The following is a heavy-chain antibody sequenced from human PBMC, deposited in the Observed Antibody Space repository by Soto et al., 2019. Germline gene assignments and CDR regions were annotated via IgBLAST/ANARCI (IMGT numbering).Heavy chain of an antibody. CDR2: ISGSGGST. V-gene: IGHV3-23*01. Sequence: GGSLRLSCAASGFTFSSYAMSWVRQAPGKGLEWVSAISGSGGSTYYADSVKGRFTISRDNSKNTLYLQMNSLRAEDTAVYYCAKTPTFGPREHIAAAGSQPYYFDYWGQGTLVTVSS. CDR3: AKTPTFGPREHIAAAGSQPYYFDY. J-gene: IGHJ4*02. D-gene: IGHD6-13*01. CDR1: GFTFSSYA.